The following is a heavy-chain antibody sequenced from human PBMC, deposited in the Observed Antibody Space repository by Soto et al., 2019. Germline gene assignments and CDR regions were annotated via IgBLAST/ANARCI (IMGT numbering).Heavy chain of an antibody. J-gene: IGHJ5*02. V-gene: IGHV2-5*02. CDR2: ISWDDDK. CDR1: GFSLSTSDVG. CDR3: AHTKIGVAAGNRVYLLDP. D-gene: IGHD6-13*01. Sequence: QITLKESGPTLVKPTQTLTLTCTFSGFSLSTSDVGVGWIRQPPGKALEWLAVISWDDDKRYSPSLKNRLTISKDTSRNQVVLTMTNMDPVDTATYYCAHTKIGVAAGNRVYLLDPWGQGTLVTVSS.